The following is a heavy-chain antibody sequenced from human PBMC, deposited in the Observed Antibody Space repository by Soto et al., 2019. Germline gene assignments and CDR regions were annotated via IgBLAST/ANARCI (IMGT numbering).Heavy chain of an antibody. J-gene: IGHJ6*02. CDR3: ARVGIIIVRGGPPDYYSYYGMDV. CDR2: INWNGGST. D-gene: IGHD3-10*01. Sequence: EVQLVESGGGVVRPGGSLRLSCAASGFTFDDYGMSWVRQAPRQGLEWVSGINWNGGSTGYADSVKGRFTISRDNATNPLYLQMNCLRAEDTALYYCARVGIIIVRGGPPDYYSYYGMDVWGQGTTVTVSS. V-gene: IGHV3-20*04. CDR1: GFTFDDYG.